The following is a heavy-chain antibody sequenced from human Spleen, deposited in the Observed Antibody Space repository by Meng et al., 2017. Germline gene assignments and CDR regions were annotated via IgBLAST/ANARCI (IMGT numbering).Heavy chain of an antibody. CDR2: ISSSGNTM. V-gene: IGHV3-11*01. J-gene: IGHJ4*02. CDR1: GFTFSDHY. Sequence: VQLVESGGGLVQPGGSLRLSCAASGFTFSDHYMDWVRQAPGKGLEWISYISSSGNTMYYADSVKGRFTISRDNAKNSLYLQMNSLRADDTAVYYCARGMQIWQYWGQGTLVTVSS. D-gene: IGHD5-18*01. CDR3: ARGMQIWQY.